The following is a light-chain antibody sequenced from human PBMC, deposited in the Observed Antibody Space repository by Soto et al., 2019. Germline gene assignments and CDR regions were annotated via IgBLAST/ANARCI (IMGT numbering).Light chain of an antibody. J-gene: IGKJ1*01. V-gene: IGKV1-39*01. CDR3: QQSYSTMWT. CDR2: TAS. CDR1: QSISSY. Sequence: DIQMTQSPSSLSASVGDRVTITCRASQSISSYLNWYQQKPWKAPKLLIYTASSLQSGVPSRLSGSGSGTDFTLTINSLQREDFATYYCQQSYSTMWTFGQVTKVEIK.